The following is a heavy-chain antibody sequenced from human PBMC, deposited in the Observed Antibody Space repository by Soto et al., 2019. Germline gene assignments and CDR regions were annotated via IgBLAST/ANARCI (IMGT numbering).Heavy chain of an antibody. CDR3: ARFSGGRNWNWNNWFDP. V-gene: IGHV1-69*13. CDR1: GGTFSSYA. J-gene: IGHJ5*02. CDR2: IIPIFGTA. Sequence: SVKVSCKASGGTFSSYAISWVRQAPGQGLEWMGGIIPIFGTANYAQKFQGRVTITADESTSTAYMELSSLRSEDTAVYYCARFSGGRNWNWNNWFDPWGQGTLVTVSS. D-gene: IGHD1-7*01.